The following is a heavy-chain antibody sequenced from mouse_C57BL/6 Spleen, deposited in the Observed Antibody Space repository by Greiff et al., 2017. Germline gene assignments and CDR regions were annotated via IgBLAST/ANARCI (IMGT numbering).Heavy chain of an antibody. CDR3: ASSKLGRRYFDV. CDR1: GYTFTDYY. CDR2: INPNNGGT. J-gene: IGHJ1*03. V-gene: IGHV1-26*01. D-gene: IGHD4-1*01. Sequence: EVKLQQSGPELVKPGASVKISCKASGYTFTDYYMNWVKQSHGKSLEWIGDINPNNGGTSYNQKFKGKATLTVDKSSSTAYMELRSLTSEDSAVYYCASSKLGRRYFDVWGTGTTVTVSS.